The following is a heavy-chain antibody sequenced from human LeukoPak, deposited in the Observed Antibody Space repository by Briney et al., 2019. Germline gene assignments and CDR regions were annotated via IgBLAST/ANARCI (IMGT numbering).Heavy chain of an antibody. CDR1: GFTFSSYG. Sequence: GGSLRLSCAASGFTFSSYGMHWVRQAPGKGLEWVAVISYDGSNKYYADSVKGRFTISRDNSKNTLYLQMNSLRAEDTAVYYCAKDRDEYCSDQYYFDYWGQGTLVTVSS. CDR3: AKDRDEYCSDQYYFDY. J-gene: IGHJ4*02. D-gene: IGHD6-19*01. CDR2: ISYDGSNK. V-gene: IGHV3-30*18.